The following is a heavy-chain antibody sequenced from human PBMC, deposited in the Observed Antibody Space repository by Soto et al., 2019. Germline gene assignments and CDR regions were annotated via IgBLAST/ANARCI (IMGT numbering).Heavy chain of an antibody. J-gene: IGHJ4*02. D-gene: IGHD3-10*01. Sequence: QVQLVASGGGVVHLGRSLTLSCAASGFTFNRHAIHWVRQSPGKGLEWVTVISRDGNNKYSADSVKGRFTISRDNAKNTVIVQRNSLRREDTAIYYCARSRSGAVADSFDYWGQGTPVTVSS. V-gene: IGHV3-30-3*01. CDR3: ARSRSGAVADSFDY. CDR2: ISRDGNNK. CDR1: GFTFNRHA.